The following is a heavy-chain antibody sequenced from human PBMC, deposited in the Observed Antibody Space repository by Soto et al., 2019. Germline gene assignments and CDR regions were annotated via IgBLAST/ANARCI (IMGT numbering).Heavy chain of an antibody. J-gene: IGHJ4*02. CDR2: ISGGGGTM. Sequence: ESGGGLVQSGGSLRLTCAASGFTFNKYTMNWVRQAPGKGLEWLSYISGGGGTMFYADSVKGRVTISRDNAKNSLYLQMDSLRAEDTAVYYCARDKSGSYLIDYWGQGTLVTVSS. V-gene: IGHV3-48*04. CDR3: ARDKSGSYLIDY. CDR1: GFTFNKYT. D-gene: IGHD1-26*01.